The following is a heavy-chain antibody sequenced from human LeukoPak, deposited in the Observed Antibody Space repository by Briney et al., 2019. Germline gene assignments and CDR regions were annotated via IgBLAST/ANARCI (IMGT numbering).Heavy chain of an antibody. J-gene: IGHJ4*02. CDR3: ARFSSSWYEVYFDY. V-gene: IGHV4-4*07. D-gene: IGHD6-13*01. CDR2: IYTSGST. Sequence: PSETLSLTCTVSGGSISSYYWSWIRQPAGKGLEWIGRIYTSGSTNYNPSLKSRVTMSVDTSKNQFSLKLSSVTAADTAVYYCARFSSSWYEVYFDYWGQGTLVTVSS. CDR1: GGSISSYY.